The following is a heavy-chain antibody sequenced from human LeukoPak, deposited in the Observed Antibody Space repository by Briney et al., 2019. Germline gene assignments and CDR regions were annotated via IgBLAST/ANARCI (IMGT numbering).Heavy chain of an antibody. CDR2: MNPNSGNT. CDR3: TRGSSGRRDN. V-gene: IGHV1-8*01. Sequence: ASVKVSCKASVYTFTSCDINWVRQATGQGHEWMGWMNPNSGNTGYGQSFQGRITMTRDISIGTAYMELSNLTSEDTAIYYCTRGSSGRRDNWGQGTLVTVSA. CDR1: VYTFTSCD. D-gene: IGHD6-19*01. J-gene: IGHJ4*02.